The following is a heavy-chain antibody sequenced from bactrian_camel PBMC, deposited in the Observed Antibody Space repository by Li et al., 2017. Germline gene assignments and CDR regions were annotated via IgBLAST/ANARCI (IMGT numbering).Heavy chain of an antibody. CDR1: GYRYASYC. V-gene: IGHV3S55*01. CDR2: IDGDGYP. Sequence: HVQLVESGGGSRQAGGSLTLSCTASGYRYASYCMAWFRQAPGREREGVAAIDGDGYPVYGESVKGRFTISKDNRKNTLYLQMNSLKPEDTGMYYCVRDLGSMGWAFGYWGQGTQVTVS. D-gene: IGHD5*01. J-gene: IGHJ6*01. CDR3: VRDLGSMGWAFGY.